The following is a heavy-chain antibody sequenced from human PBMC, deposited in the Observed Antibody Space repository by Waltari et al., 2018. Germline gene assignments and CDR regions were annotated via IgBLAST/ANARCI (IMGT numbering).Heavy chain of an antibody. CDR2: IIPICGTA. V-gene: IGHV1-69*15. CDR3: AIVGATSTWYYFDY. CDR1: GGTFISYA. D-gene: IGHD1-26*01. J-gene: IGHJ4*02. Sequence: QVQLVQSGAEVQKPWSSVQVSCNASGGTFISYAIVWVRQAPGQGLEWMGRIIPICGTANYASTFQGRVTVTADESTSTAYMELSSLRSEDTAVYYCAIVGATSTWYYFDYWGQGTLVTVSS.